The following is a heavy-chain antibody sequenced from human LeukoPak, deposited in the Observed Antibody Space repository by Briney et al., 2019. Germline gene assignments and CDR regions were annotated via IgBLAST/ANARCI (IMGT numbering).Heavy chain of an antibody. V-gene: IGHV4-39*07. D-gene: IGHD3-10*01. J-gene: IGHJ4*02. CDR3: ARVEPDNYGSGSYSPILY. CDR1: GGSISSSNYY. Sequence: SETLSLTCTVSGGSISSSNYYWTWIRQPPQKGLEWIGEINHSGSTNYNPSLKSRVTISVDTSKNQFSLKLSSVTAADTAVYYCARVEPDNYGSGSYSPILYWGQGTLVTVSS. CDR2: INHSGST.